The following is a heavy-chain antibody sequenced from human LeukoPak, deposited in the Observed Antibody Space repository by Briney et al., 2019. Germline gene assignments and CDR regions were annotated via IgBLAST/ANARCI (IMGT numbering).Heavy chain of an antibody. CDR2: IRQDGSDK. J-gene: IGHJ4*02. Sequence: GGSLRLSCAASGFTVNNKYMTWVRQAPGKGLEWVANIRQDGSDKYYVDSVKGRFTISRDNAKNSLFLQMNSLRAEDTAVYYCVRDSYTNTWHFQNEDYWGQGTLVTVSS. CDR1: GFTVNNKY. CDR3: VRDSYTNTWHFQNEDY. D-gene: IGHD2-2*02. V-gene: IGHV3-7*01.